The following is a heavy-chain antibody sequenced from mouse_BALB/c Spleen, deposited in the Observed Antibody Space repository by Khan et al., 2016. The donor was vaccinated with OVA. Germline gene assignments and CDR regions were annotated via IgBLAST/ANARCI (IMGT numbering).Heavy chain of an antibody. CDR1: GFTFSTYG. V-gene: IGHV5-6*01. J-gene: IGHJ3*01. Sequence: EVQGVESGGDLVKPGASLKLSCTASGFTFSTYGMSWVRQTPDKGLEWVATVSPGGGCTYYTDSVKGRVTLTGDNAKNTVYLQISGLKSEDTAIYYCTRLADDYDSEAFAYWGQGTSVTVSA. CDR2: VSPGGGCT. D-gene: IGHD1-1*01. CDR3: TRLADDYDSEAFAY.